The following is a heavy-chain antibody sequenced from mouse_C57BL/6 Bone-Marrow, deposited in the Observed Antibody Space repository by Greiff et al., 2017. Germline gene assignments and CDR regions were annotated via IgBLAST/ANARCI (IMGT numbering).Heavy chain of an antibody. Sequence: VQLQQPGAELVKPGASVKLSCKASGYTFTSYWMQWVKQRPGQGLEWIGEIDPSDSYTNYNQKFKGKATLTVDTTSSTAYMQPSSLTSEDSAVYYCARSLIYYYGTYAMDYWGQGTSVTVSS. CDR3: ARSLIYYYGTYAMDY. D-gene: IGHD1-1*01. J-gene: IGHJ4*01. CDR2: IDPSDSYT. CDR1: GYTFTSYW. V-gene: IGHV1-50*01.